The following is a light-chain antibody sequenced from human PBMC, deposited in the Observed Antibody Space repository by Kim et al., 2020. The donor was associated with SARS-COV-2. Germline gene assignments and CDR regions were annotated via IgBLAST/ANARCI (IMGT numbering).Light chain of an antibody. V-gene: IGLV3-1*01. CDR1: KLVDRY. J-gene: IGLJ2*01. CDR3: QAWDDSTVG. Sequence: SVYRGQTAPSPGYGDKLVDRYVSWYQHKAGQSPGLVIGEDSNRPSGTPERFSGSNAGKTATLTFSGTQTVVESDYYCQAWDDSTVGFGGGTKVTVL. CDR2: EDS.